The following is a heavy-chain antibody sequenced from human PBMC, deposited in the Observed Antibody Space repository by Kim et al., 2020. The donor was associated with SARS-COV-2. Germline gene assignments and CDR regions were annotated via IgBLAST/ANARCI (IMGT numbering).Heavy chain of an antibody. D-gene: IGHD3-16*01. J-gene: IGHJ6*02. V-gene: IGHV3-9*01. CDR3: AKHVEMVPRGDYYYGMDV. Sequence: KGPFTISRDNAKNSLYLQMSSLRAEDTAFYYCAKHVEMVPRGDYYYGMDVWGQGTTVTVSS.